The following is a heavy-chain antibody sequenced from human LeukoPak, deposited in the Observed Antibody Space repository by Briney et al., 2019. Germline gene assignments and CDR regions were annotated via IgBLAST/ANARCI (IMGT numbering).Heavy chain of an antibody. J-gene: IGHJ4*02. Sequence: GGSLRLSCTASRFTISTSAMNWVRQVPGKGLEWVSSIDYDSSHIYYAASVRGRFTISRDNARDSVYLQMDSLRVEDTDVYYCSRDPLRYHRVGLYDYWGQGTLVAVSS. V-gene: IGHV3-21*01. CDR1: RFTISTSA. D-gene: IGHD3-9*01. CDR2: IDYDSSHI. CDR3: SRDPLRYHRVGLYDY.